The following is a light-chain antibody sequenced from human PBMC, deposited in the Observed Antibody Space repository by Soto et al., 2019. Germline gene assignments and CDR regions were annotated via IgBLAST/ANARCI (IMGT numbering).Light chain of an antibody. V-gene: IGKV3-15*01. Sequence: EVVLTQSPATLSVSPGERATLSCRASQSLSIKLAWYQQKPGQDPRLLIYDTSTRATGIPARFSGSGSGTEFTLTISSLQSEDFAVYYCQQYNKWPPITFGHGTRLEIK. J-gene: IGKJ5*01. CDR2: DTS. CDR1: QSLSIK. CDR3: QQYNKWPPIT.